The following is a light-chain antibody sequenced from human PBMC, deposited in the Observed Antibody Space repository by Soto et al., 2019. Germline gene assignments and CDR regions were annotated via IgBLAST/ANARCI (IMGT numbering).Light chain of an antibody. CDR3: KQRYTTASIT. J-gene: IGKJ5*01. CDR2: AAS. V-gene: IGKV1-39*01. Sequence: DIQMTQSPSSLSASVGDRVTITCRASQSISRNLNWYQHKPGKAPKLLIYAASSLQNGVPSRFSGGGSGTEVTLSISSLQHEDFGTYYCKQRYTTASITFGQGTRLEIK. CDR1: QSISRN.